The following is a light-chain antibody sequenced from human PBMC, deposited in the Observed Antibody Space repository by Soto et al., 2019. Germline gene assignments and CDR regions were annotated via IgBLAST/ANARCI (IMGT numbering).Light chain of an antibody. CDR1: QSLSSSS. CDR3: QHYGSTPPEVT. Sequence: EIVLTQSPGTLSLSPGERATLSCRASQSLSSSSLVWYQQKPGQAPRLLIYGASSRATGIPDRFSGSGYGKNFTLTISRLEPEDFAVYYCQHYGSTPPEVTFGPGTKVNDK. CDR2: GAS. V-gene: IGKV3-20*01. J-gene: IGKJ3*01.